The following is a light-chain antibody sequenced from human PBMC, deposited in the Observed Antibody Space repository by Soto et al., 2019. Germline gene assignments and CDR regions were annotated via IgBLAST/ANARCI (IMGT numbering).Light chain of an antibody. CDR1: SSNIGRNT. Sequence: QSVLTQPPSASGTPGHRFTISCSGSSSNIGRNTLNWYQQLPGTAPQLLIYSNNQRPSGVPDRFSGSKSGTSASLAISGLQSEDEADYYCATWDDSLNGYVVFGGGTKLTVL. V-gene: IGLV1-44*01. J-gene: IGLJ2*01. CDR3: ATWDDSLNGYVV. CDR2: SNN.